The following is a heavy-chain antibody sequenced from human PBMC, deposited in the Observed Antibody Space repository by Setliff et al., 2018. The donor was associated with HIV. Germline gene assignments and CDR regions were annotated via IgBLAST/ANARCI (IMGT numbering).Heavy chain of an antibody. CDR2: IYFSGHT. J-gene: IGHJ4*02. V-gene: IGHV4-4*02. CDR1: GGSISSSNW. CDR3: ARQGDGYNLYHVYYFDY. D-gene: IGHD5-12*01. Sequence: PSETLSLTCAVSGGSISSSNWWSWVRQPPGKGLEWIGEIYFSGHTNYNPSLKSRVTLSLDNSKNQFSLKLTSVTAADTAVYFCARQGDGYNLYHVYYFDYWGQGTLVTVSS.